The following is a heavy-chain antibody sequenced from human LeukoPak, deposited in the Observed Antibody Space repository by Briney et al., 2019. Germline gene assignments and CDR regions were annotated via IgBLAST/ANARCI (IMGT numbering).Heavy chain of an antibody. CDR2: INAGNGNT. Sequence: ASVKVSCKASGYTFTSYAMHWVRQAPGQRLEWMGWINAGNGNTKYSQTFQGRVTITRDTSASTAYMELSSLRSEDTAVYYCARDSSGWYYFDYWGQGTLVTVSS. J-gene: IGHJ4*02. V-gene: IGHV1-3*01. CDR1: GYTFTSYA. D-gene: IGHD6-19*01. CDR3: ARDSSGWYYFDY.